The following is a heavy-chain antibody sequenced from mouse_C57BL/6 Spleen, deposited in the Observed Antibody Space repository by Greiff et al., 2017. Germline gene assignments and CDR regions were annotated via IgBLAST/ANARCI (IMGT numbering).Heavy chain of an antibody. Sequence: EVQGVESGGGLVKPGGSLKLSCAASGFTFSSYAMSRVRQTPEKRLEWVATISDGGSYTYYPDNVKGRFTISRDNAKNNLYLQMSHLKSEDTAMYYCASITPDYFDYWGQGTTLTVSS. D-gene: IGHD1-1*01. CDR2: ISDGGSYT. CDR1: GFTFSSYA. CDR3: ASITPDYFDY. V-gene: IGHV5-4*01. J-gene: IGHJ2*01.